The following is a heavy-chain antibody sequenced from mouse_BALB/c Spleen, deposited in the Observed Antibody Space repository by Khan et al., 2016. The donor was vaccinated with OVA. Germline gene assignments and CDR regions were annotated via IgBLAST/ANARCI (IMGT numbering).Heavy chain of an antibody. CDR2: IWGAGGS. J-gene: IGHJ4*01. CDR1: GFSLSRYN. D-gene: IGHD2-14*01. CDR3: ARAYYRYDDYYAMDY. Sequence: VQLEESGSGLVAPSQSLSITCPVSGFSLSRYNIHWIRQPPGKGLEWLGMIWGAGGSDYYLTLKSRLRIRKDNSKSQVLLKMNNLKTDDTAMYDCARAYYRYDDYYAMDYWGQGTSVTVSS. V-gene: IGHV2-6-4*01.